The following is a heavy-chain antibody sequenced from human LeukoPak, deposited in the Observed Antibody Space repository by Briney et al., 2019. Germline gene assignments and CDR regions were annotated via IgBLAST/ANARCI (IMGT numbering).Heavy chain of an antibody. V-gene: IGHV4-34*01. CDR1: GGSFSGYY. Sequence: SETLSLTCAVYGGSFSGYYWSWIRQPPGKGLEWIGEINHSGSTNYNPSLKSRVTISVDTSKNQFPLKLSSVTAADTAVYYCARANVGYDYVWGSYCLDYWGQGTLVTVSS. CDR2: INHSGST. CDR3: ARANVGYDYVWGSYCLDY. J-gene: IGHJ4*02. D-gene: IGHD3-16*01.